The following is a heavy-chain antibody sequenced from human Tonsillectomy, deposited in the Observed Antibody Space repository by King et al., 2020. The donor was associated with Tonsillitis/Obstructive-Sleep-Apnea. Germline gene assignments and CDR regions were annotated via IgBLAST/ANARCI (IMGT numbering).Heavy chain of an antibody. J-gene: IGHJ5*02. CDR3: ARVSYCSAGDCCSYTENWFDP. Sequence: VQLQESGPGLVKPSGTLSLTCAVSGGSISSSNWWTWVRQPPGKGLEWIGEIYHSGSTNYSPSLKSRVTISVDMSKNQFSLKLSSVTAADTAVYYCARVSYCSAGDCCSYTENWFDPWGQGTLVTVSS. D-gene: IGHD2-15*01. CDR1: GGSISSSNW. CDR2: IYHSGST. V-gene: IGHV4-4*02.